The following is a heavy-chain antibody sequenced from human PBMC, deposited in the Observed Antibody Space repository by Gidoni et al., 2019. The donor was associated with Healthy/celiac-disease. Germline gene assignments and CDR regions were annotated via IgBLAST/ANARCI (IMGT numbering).Heavy chain of an antibody. CDR1: GFTFSSYG. D-gene: IGHD4-17*01. V-gene: IGHV3-30*18. J-gene: IGHJ4*02. CDR2: ISYEGSNK. CDR3: AKVKRPRVTTGPYFDY. Sequence: QVQLVESGGGVVQPGRSLRLSCAASGFTFSSYGMHWVRQAPGKGLEWVAVISYEGSNKYYADSVKGRFTISRDNSKNTLYLQMNSRRAEDTAVYYCAKVKRPRVTTGPYFDYWGQGTLVTVSS.